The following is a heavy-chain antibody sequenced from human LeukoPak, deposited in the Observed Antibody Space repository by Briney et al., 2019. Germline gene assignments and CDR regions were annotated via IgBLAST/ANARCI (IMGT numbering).Heavy chain of an antibody. J-gene: IGHJ6*04. CDR2: ISGSGGST. CDR1: GFTFSSYA. Sequence: GGSLRLSCAASGFTFSSYAMSWVRQAPGKGLEWVSAISGSGGSTYYADSVKGRFTISRDNSKNTLYLQMNSLRAEDTVVYYCAKDLAHRGDGMDVWGKGTTVTVSS. CDR3: AKDLAHRGDGMDV. D-gene: IGHD3-16*01. V-gene: IGHV3-23*01.